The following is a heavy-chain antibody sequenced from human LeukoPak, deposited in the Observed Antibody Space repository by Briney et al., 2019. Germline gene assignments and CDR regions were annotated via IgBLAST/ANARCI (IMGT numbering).Heavy chain of an antibody. Sequence: ASVKVSCKASGYTFTGYYMHWVRQAPGQGLEWMGWINPNSGGTNYAQKFQGRVTMTRDTSISTAYMELSRLRSDDTAVYYCARDDLAVAVGLPDYWGQGTLVTVSS. J-gene: IGHJ4*02. CDR1: GYTFTGYY. CDR3: ARDDLAVAVGLPDY. CDR2: INPNSGGT. D-gene: IGHD6-19*01. V-gene: IGHV1-2*02.